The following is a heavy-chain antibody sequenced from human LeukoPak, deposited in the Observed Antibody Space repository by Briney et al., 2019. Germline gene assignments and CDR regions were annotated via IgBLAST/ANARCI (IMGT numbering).Heavy chain of an antibody. CDR2: IYHSGST. CDR1: GGSFSGYY. J-gene: IGHJ4*02. D-gene: IGHD4-17*01. CDR3: ARDWMTTVTTSY. Sequence: PSETLSLTCAVYGGSFSGYYWGWIRQPPGKGLEWIGSIYHSGSTYYNPSLKSRVTISVDTSKNQFSLKLSSVTAADTAVYYCARDWMTTVTTSYWGQGTLVTVSS. V-gene: IGHV4-38-2*02.